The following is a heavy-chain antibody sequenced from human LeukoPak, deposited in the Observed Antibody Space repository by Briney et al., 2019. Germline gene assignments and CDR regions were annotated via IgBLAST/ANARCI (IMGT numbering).Heavy chain of an antibody. CDR3: ARYDTSGEFMDY. CDR1: GYSFTTYW. Sequence: GESLKISCKGSGYSFTTYWIGWVRQMLGKGLEWMGVMYPGDSDTRYSPFFQGQVTISADKSISTASLQWSSLKASDTAMYYCARYDTSGEFMDYWGQGTLVTVSS. D-gene: IGHD3-22*01. V-gene: IGHV5-51*01. CDR2: MYPGDSDT. J-gene: IGHJ4*02.